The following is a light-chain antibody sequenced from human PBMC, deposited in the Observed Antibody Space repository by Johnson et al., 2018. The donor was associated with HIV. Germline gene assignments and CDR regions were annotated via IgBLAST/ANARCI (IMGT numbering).Light chain of an antibody. CDR3: GTWDSSLSAARV. V-gene: IGLV1-51*01. J-gene: IGLJ1*01. CDR2: DNN. Sequence: QSVLTQPPSVSAAPGQKVTISCSGSSSNIGKNYVSWYQQLPGTAPKLLIYDNNKRPSGIPDRFSGSKSGTSATLGITVLQTGDEADYYCGTWDSSLSAARVFGPGTKVTVL. CDR1: SSNIGKNY.